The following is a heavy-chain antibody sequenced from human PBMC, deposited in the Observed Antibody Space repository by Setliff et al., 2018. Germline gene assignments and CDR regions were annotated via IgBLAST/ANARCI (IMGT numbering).Heavy chain of an antibody. CDR1: GYSFSRHW. V-gene: IGHV5-51*01. D-gene: IGHD6-19*01. Sequence: AGESLKISCKGSGYSFSRHWIGWVRQVPGKGLEWIGIIYPGDSDFRYSPSFQGQVTISADKSINTAYLQWSNLKASDTAIYYCARRTGFAVAGFDHWGQGTLVTVSS. CDR2: IYPGDSDF. J-gene: IGHJ4*02. CDR3: ARRTGFAVAGFDH.